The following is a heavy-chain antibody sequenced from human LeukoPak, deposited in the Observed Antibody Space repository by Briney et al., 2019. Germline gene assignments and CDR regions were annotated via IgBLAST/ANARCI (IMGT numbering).Heavy chain of an antibody. CDR3: ARSGPVDCSGGSCYEGY. J-gene: IGHJ4*02. D-gene: IGHD2-15*01. CDR2: ISSSSSYI. CDR1: GFTFSSYS. V-gene: IGHV3-21*01. Sequence: KTGGSLRLSCAASGFTFSSYSMNWVRQAPGKGLEWVSSISSSSSYIYYADSVKGRFTISRDNAKNSLYLQMNSLRAEDTAVYYCARSGPVDCSGGSCYEGYWGQGTLVTVSS.